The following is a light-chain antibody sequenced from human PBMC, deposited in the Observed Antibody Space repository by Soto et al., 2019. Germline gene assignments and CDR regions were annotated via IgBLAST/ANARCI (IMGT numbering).Light chain of an antibody. CDR3: MQGTHWPWT. CDR2: KVS. CDR1: QSFVYSDGDTY. J-gene: IGKJ1*01. Sequence: DVVMTQSPLSLPVTLGQPASISCRSSQSFVYSDGDTYLNRFQQRPVQSPRRLIYKVSNRDSGVPDRFSGSGSGTDFTLKISRLEAEDVGVYYCMQGTHWPWTFGQGTKVETK. V-gene: IGKV2-30*01.